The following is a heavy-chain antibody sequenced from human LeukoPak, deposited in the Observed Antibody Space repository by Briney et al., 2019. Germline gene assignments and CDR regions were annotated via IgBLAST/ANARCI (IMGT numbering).Heavy chain of an antibody. Sequence: SETLSLTCTVSGGSISTSNYYWGWIRQPPGKGLEWIGTIFNSGSTHYNPSLKSRVTISVDTSKNQFSLKLSSVTAADTAVYYCAKGWFRDYFDYWGQGTLVTVSS. CDR1: GGSISTSNYY. V-gene: IGHV4-39*07. J-gene: IGHJ4*02. CDR3: AKGWFRDYFDY. D-gene: IGHD3-10*01. CDR2: IFNSGST.